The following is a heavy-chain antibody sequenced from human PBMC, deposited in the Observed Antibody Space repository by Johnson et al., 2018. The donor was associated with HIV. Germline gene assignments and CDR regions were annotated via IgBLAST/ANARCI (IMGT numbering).Heavy chain of an antibody. Sequence: VQLVESGGGLIQPGGSLRLSCAASGFTVSSNYMSWVRQAPGKGLELVSVIYSGGSTYYADSVKGRFTISRDNSKNTLYLQMNSLRAEDTAVYYCAREKLGSTEYDAFEIWGQGTMVTVSS. D-gene: IGHD4-17*01. CDR3: AREKLGSTEYDAFEI. J-gene: IGHJ3*02. V-gene: IGHV3-53*01. CDR1: GFTVSSNY. CDR2: IYSGGST.